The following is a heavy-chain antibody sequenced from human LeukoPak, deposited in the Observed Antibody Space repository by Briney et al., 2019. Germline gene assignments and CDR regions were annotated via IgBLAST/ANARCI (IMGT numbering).Heavy chain of an antibody. CDR3: ARVAANYYDSSGYSKGPHYYYYYYMDV. Sequence: PGGSLRPSCAASGFTVSSNYMSWVRQAPGKGLEWVSVIYSGGSTYYADSVKGRFTISRDNSKNALYLQMNSLRAEDTAVYYCARVAANYYDSSGYSKGPHYYYYYYMDVWGKGTTVTISS. CDR1: GFTVSSNY. V-gene: IGHV3-66*01. J-gene: IGHJ6*03. D-gene: IGHD3-22*01. CDR2: IYSGGST.